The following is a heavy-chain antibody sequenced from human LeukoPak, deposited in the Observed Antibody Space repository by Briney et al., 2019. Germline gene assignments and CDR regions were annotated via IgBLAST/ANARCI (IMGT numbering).Heavy chain of an antibody. Sequence: GASVKVSCKASGYTFSDYYMHWVRQAPGQGLEWMGWINPNSGGTNHAQKFQGRVTMTRDTSISTAYMELSRLRSDDTAVYYCARTERGYCSGGSCYLDYWGQGTLVTVSS. V-gene: IGHV1-2*02. J-gene: IGHJ4*02. D-gene: IGHD2-15*01. CDR3: ARTERGYCSGGSCYLDY. CDR1: GYTFSDYY. CDR2: INPNSGGT.